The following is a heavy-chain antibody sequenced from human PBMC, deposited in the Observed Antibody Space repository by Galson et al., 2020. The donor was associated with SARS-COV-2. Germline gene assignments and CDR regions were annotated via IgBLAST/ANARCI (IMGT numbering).Heavy chain of an antibody. V-gene: IGHV3-30*04. D-gene: IGHD1-26*01. Sequence: GESLKISCAAYGFTFNSYAMDWVRPAPGKGLEWVALISYDGTNKYYADSVKGRFTISRDNSKNTLYLQMSSLRAEDTAVYYCAKTNSGSYYEPFDYWGQGTLVTVSS. CDR2: ISYDGTNK. J-gene: IGHJ4*02. CDR1: GFTFNSYA. CDR3: AKTNSGSYYEPFDY.